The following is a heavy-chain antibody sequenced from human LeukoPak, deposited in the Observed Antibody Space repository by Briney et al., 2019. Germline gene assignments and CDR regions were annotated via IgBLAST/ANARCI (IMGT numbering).Heavy chain of an antibody. CDR2: IGIHGDT. J-gene: IGHJ4*02. CDR3: ARGGIQVSGIDEFDY. D-gene: IGHD6-19*01. V-gene: IGHV3-13*01. CDR1: GFTSIDYD. Sequence: TGGSLRLSCAASGFTSIDYDMHWVRQVIGKGLEWVSAIGIHGDTHYSGSVKGRFTISRENAESSLYLQMNSLRAEDTAVYYCARGGIQVSGIDEFDYWGQGTLVTVSS.